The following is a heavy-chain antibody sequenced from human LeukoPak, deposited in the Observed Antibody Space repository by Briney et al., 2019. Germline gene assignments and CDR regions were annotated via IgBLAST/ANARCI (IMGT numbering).Heavy chain of an antibody. D-gene: IGHD3-22*01. J-gene: IGHJ4*02. Sequence: PSETLSLTCTVSGGSVNSGSYYWNWIRQPPGKGLEWIGYIYYSGSTNYNPSLKSRVTISVDKSKNQFSLKLSSVTAADTAVYYCARVGDSSGYYPLDYWGQGTLVTVSS. CDR3: ARVGDSSGYYPLDY. V-gene: IGHV4-61*01. CDR2: IYYSGST. CDR1: GGSVNSGSYY.